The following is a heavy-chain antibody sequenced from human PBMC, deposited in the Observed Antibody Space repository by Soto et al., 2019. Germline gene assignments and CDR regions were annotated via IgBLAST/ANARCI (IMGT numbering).Heavy chain of an antibody. J-gene: IGHJ4*02. CDR2: IYPGDSDT. Sequence: GESLKISCKGSGYSFTSCWIGWVRQMPGKGLEWMGIIYPGDSDTRYSPSFQGQVTISADKSISTAYLQWSSLKASDTAMYYCASGRETTVTQFDYWGQGTLVTVSS. CDR3: ASGRETTVTQFDY. V-gene: IGHV5-51*01. CDR1: GYSFTSCW. D-gene: IGHD4-17*01.